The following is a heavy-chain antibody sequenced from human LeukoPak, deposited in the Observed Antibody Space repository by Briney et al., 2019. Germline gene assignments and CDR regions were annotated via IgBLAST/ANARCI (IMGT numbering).Heavy chain of an antibody. J-gene: IGHJ4*02. Sequence: SETLSLTCAVYGGSFSGYYWSWIRQPPGKGLEWIGEINHSGSTNYNPSLKSRVTISVDTSKNQFSLKLSSVTAADTAVYYCARVPVYGSGTFDYWGQGTLVTVSS. CDR3: ARVPVYGSGTFDY. V-gene: IGHV4-34*01. CDR2: INHSGST. D-gene: IGHD3-10*01. CDR1: GGSFSGYY.